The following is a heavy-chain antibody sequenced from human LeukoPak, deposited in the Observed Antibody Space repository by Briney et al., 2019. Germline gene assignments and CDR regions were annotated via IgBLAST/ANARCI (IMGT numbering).Heavy chain of an antibody. CDR3: AKGGYYDSSGSFYFDY. J-gene: IGHJ4*02. CDR2: ISGSGDNT. D-gene: IGHD3-22*01. V-gene: IGHV3-23*01. CDR1: GFTFSSYA. Sequence: GGSLRLSCAASGFTFSSYAMSWVRQAPGKGLEWVSGISGSGDNTYHADSVKSRFTISRDNSKNTLYVQVNSLGTEDTAAYYCAKGGYYDSSGSFYFDYWGQGTLVTVSS.